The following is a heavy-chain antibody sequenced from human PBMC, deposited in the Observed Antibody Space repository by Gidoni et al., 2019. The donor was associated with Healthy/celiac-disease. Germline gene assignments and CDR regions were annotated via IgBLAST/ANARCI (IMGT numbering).Heavy chain of an antibody. CDR3: AKDFTMIVVDAAFDI. D-gene: IGHD3-22*01. CDR1: GFTFSSYG. V-gene: IGHV3-30*18. CDR2: ISYDGSNK. J-gene: IGHJ3*02. Sequence: QVQLVESGGGVVQPGRSLRLSCAASGFTFSSYGMHWVRQAPGKGLEWVAVISYDGSNKYYADSVKGRFTIPRDNSKNTLYLQMNSLRAEDTAVYYCAKDFTMIVVDAAFDIWGQGTMVTVSS.